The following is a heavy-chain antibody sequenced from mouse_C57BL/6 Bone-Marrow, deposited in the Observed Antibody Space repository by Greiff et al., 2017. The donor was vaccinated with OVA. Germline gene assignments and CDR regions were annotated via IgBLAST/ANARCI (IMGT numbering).Heavy chain of an antibody. Sequence: QVQLQQSGAELARPGASVKMSCKASGYTFTSYTIHWVKQRPGQGLEWIGYIDPTNDYTNYNQKFKGKATLTADKTTSTTYMQLRSLTYEDSAVYDCKKEYYFDYWGQGTTLTVSS. J-gene: IGHJ2*01. CDR2: IDPTNDYT. CDR3: KKEYYFDY. V-gene: IGHV1-4*01. CDR1: GYTFTSYT.